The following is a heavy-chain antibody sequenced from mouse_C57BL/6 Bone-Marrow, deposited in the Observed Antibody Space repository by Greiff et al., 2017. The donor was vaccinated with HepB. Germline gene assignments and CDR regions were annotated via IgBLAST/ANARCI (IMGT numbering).Heavy chain of an antibody. V-gene: IGHV1-69*01. J-gene: IGHJ3*01. CDR1: GYTFTSYW. CDR2: IDPSDSYT. D-gene: IGHD3-1*01. Sequence: QQSCKASGYTFTSYWMHWVKQRPGQGLEWIGEIDPSDSYTNYNQKFKGKSTLTVDKSSSTAYMQLSSLTSEDSAVYYCARKGLLPWFAYWGQGTLVTVSA. CDR3: ARKGLLPWFAY.